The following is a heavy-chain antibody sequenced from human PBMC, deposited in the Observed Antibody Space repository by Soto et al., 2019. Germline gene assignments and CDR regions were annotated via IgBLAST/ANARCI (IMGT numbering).Heavy chain of an antibody. V-gene: IGHV4-34*01. CDR2: INHSGST. J-gene: IGHJ2*01. Sequence: SETLSLTCAVYGGSFSGYYWSWIRQPPGKGLEWIGEINHSGSTNYNPSLKSRVTISVDTSKNQFSLKLSSVTAADTAVYYCAREGANWGSFTWYFDIWGRGTLVTVSS. CDR3: AREGANWGSFTWYFDI. CDR1: GGSFSGYY. D-gene: IGHD7-27*01.